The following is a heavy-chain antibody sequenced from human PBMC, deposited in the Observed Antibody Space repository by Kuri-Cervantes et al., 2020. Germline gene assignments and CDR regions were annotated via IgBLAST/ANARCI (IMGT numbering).Heavy chain of an antibody. D-gene: IGHD6-19*01. CDR2: INHSGST. CDR1: GGSISSYY. Sequence: SETLSLTCTVSGGSISSYYWSWIRQPPGKGLEWNGEINHSGSTNYNPSLKSRVTISIDTSKNQFSLNLSSVTAADTAVYYCARRYSSAWHVSGDAFDFWGQGTMVTVSS. CDR3: ARRYSSAWHVSGDAFDF. V-gene: IGHV4-34*01. J-gene: IGHJ3*01.